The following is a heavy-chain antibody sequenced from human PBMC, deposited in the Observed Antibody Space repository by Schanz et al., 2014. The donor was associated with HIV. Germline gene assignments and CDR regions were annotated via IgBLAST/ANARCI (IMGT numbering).Heavy chain of an antibody. Sequence: EVQVLESGGGLVQTGGSLRLSCAASGFNFNNYAMTWVRQAPGKGLEWVSSISESGGRTYYADSVNGRFTISRDNSKNTLYLQMTTLRIDDTAVYYCAKPEYDSRGNSQSHFDYWGQGTLVTVSS. CDR2: ISESGGRT. CDR3: AKPEYDSRGNSQSHFDY. J-gene: IGHJ4*02. CDR1: GFNFNNYA. V-gene: IGHV3-23*01. D-gene: IGHD3-22*01.